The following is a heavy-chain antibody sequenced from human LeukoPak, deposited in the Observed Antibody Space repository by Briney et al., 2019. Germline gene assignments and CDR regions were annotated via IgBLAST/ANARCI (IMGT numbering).Heavy chain of an antibody. CDR1: GFTFRTFA. Sequence: GGSLRLSCVAAGFTFRTFAMSWVRQTPGKGLERVSAISGSGDSTYYADSVKGRFTISRDNSKNTLYLQMDSLRAGDTATYYCAKLATVTTQVSWFDPWGQGTLVTVSS. CDR2: ISGSGDST. CDR3: AKLATVTTQVSWFDP. D-gene: IGHD4-17*01. J-gene: IGHJ5*02. V-gene: IGHV3-23*01.